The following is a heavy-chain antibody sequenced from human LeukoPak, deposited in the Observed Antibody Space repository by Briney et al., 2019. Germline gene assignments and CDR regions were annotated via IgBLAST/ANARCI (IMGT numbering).Heavy chain of an antibody. V-gene: IGHV3-30-3*01. Sequence: PGRSLRLSCAASGFTFSSYAMHWVRQAPGKGLEWVAVISYDGSNKYYADSVKGRFTISRDNSKNTLYLQMNSLRAEDTAVYYCARGRGYSYGHIDYWGQGTLVTVSS. J-gene: IGHJ4*02. D-gene: IGHD5-18*01. CDR1: GFTFSSYA. CDR3: ARGRGYSYGHIDY. CDR2: ISYDGSNK.